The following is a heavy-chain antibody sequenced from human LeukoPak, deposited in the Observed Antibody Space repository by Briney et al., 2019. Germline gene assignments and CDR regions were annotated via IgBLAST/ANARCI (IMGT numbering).Heavy chain of an antibody. D-gene: IGHD6-13*01. CDR1: GFTFSSYS. CDR2: ISSSSSYI. J-gene: IGHJ4*02. CDR3: AREYSSSWSDY. Sequence: GGSLRLSCAASGFTFSSYSMNWVRQAPGKGLEWVSSISSSSSYIYYADSVKGRSTISRDNAKNSLYLQMNSLRAEDTAAYYCAREYSSSWSDYWGQGTLVTVSS. V-gene: IGHV3-21*01.